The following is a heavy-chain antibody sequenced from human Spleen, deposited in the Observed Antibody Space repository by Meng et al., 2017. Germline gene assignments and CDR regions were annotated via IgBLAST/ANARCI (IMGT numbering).Heavy chain of an antibody. Sequence: QVQLVQSGAEVNKPGAPVKVSCKASGYTFTGYFMHWVRQAPGQGLEWMGRINPNSGGTNYAQKFQGRVTMTRDTSISTAYMDLSSLRSDDTAVYFCVRWGSSLDYWGQGTLVTVSS. D-gene: IGHD6-6*01. CDR2: INPNSGGT. J-gene: IGHJ4*02. CDR1: GYTFTGYF. CDR3: VRWGSSLDY. V-gene: IGHV1-2*06.